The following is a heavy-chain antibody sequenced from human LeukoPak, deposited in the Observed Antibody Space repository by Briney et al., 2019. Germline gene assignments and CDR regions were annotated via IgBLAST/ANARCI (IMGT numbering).Heavy chain of an antibody. V-gene: IGHV3-11*01. CDR2: ISSSGSTI. CDR3: AREYSSSSPHTDAFDI. D-gene: IGHD6-6*01. Sequence: GGSLRLSCAASGFTFSDYYMSWIRQAPGKGLEWVSYISSSGSTIYYADSVKGRFTISRDNAKNSLYLQMNGLRAEDTAVYYCAREYSSSSPHTDAFDIWGQGTMVTVSS. J-gene: IGHJ3*02. CDR1: GFTFSDYY.